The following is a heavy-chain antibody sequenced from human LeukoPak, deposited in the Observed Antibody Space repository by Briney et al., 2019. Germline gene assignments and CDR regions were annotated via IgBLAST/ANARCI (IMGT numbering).Heavy chain of an antibody. CDR3: ARGRGFGELLAFDI. V-gene: IGHV4-34*01. CDR2: INHSVST. D-gene: IGHD3-10*01. Sequence: SETLSLTCAVYGGSFSGYYWSWIRQPPGKGLEWIGEINHSVSTNYNPSLKSRVTISVDTSKNQFSLKLSSVTAADTAVYYCARGRGFGELLAFDIWGQGTMVTVSS. CDR1: GGSFSGYY. J-gene: IGHJ3*02.